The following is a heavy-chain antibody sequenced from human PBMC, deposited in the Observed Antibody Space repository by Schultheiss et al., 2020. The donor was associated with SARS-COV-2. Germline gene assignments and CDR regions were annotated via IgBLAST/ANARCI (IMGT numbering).Heavy chain of an antibody. D-gene: IGHD1-26*01. Sequence: SETLSLTCTVSGDSISSYYWSWIRQPPGKGLEWIGYIYYTGSTNYNPSLKSRVTISVDTSKNQFSLKLSSVTAADTAVYYCARGEMGATEKGDCDYWGQGTLVTVSS. J-gene: IGHJ4*02. CDR3: ARGEMGATEKGDCDY. V-gene: IGHV4-59*12. CDR1: GDSISSYY. CDR2: IYYTGST.